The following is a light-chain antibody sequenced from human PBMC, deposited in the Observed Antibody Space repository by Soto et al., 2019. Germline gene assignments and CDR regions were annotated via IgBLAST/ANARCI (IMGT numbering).Light chain of an antibody. V-gene: IGKV2-24*01. CDR1: ESLVHSDGFTY. Sequence: EIVLTQTPLSSPVTVGQPASFSCRSSESLVHSDGFTYLSWLQQRPGQPPRLLIYKISNRFSGVTGRFSGSGAGTDFTLKTSRVEPDDVGVYYYTQSTHLPPTFGQATKLEIK. J-gene: IGKJ1*01. CDR3: TQSTHLPPT. CDR2: KIS.